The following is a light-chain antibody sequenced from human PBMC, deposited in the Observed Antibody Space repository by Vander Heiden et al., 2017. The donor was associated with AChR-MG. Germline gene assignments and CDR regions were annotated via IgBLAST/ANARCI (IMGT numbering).Light chain of an antibody. CDR1: SSNLGAGYD. Sequence: QSVLTPPPSVSGAPGQRVTISCTGSSSNLGAGYDVHWFQQLPKTAPKLVISNNFNRPSGVPDRFSGPKSGTSASLTITGLQAEDEADYYCQSYDSSLNVVFGGGTKVTVL. V-gene: IGLV1-40*01. CDR3: QSYDSSLNVV. CDR2: NNF. J-gene: IGLJ2*01.